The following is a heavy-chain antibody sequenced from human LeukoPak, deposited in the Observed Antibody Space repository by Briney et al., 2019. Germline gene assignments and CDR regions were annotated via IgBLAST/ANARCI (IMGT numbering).Heavy chain of an antibody. V-gene: IGHV4-4*07. J-gene: IGHJ4*02. CDR2: IQTSGST. CDR1: GASISSYY. Sequence: SETLSLTCTVSGASISSYYWSWIRQPAGKGLEWIGRIQTSGSTNYNPSLKSRVTMSIDTSKNQFSLKLTSVTAADTAVYYYASLSDFWGQGTLVTVSS. CDR3: ASLSDF.